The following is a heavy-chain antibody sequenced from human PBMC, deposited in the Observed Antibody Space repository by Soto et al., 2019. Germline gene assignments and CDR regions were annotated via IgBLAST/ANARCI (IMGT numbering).Heavy chain of an antibody. J-gene: IGHJ5*02. CDR1: GFSLSTSEVG. D-gene: IGHD6-19*01. Sequence: QITLKESGPTLVKPTQTLTLTCTFSGFSLSTSEVGVGWIRQPPGKALQWLALIYWDDDKRYSPSLKSRLTITKDTSKNQVVLTMTNMDPVDTATDYCAHAPGIAVTTNWFDPWGQGSLVTVSS. CDR3: AHAPGIAVTTNWFDP. CDR2: IYWDDDK. V-gene: IGHV2-5*02.